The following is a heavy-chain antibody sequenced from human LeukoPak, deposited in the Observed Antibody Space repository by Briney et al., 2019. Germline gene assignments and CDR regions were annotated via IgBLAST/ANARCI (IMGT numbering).Heavy chain of an antibody. CDR1: GGSISSNNW. D-gene: IGHD3-3*01. CDR3: ARDNPYVRSGYYRAFDY. CDR2: IYHDGST. Sequence: SETLSLTCAVSGGSISSNNWWVWVRQSPEKGLEGIGEIYHDGSTNYNPSLKSRVTISMDKSKNQLSLKLNFVTAADTVVYYYARDNPYVRSGYYRAFDYWGQGTLVTVSS. J-gene: IGHJ4*02. V-gene: IGHV4-4*02.